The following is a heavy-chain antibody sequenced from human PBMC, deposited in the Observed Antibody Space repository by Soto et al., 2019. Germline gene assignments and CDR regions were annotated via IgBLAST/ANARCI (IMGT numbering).Heavy chain of an antibody. V-gene: IGHV3-13*01. Sequence: EVQLVESGGGLVQPGGSLRLSCAASGFTFSNYDMYWVRQGTGKGLEWVSAIGTAGDTYYPVSVKGRFTISRENAKNSLYLQMNSLRAGDTAVYYCARAGGGIVLDIWGQGTMVIVSS. D-gene: IGHD1-26*01. CDR1: GFTFSNYD. CDR3: ARAGGGIVLDI. J-gene: IGHJ3*02. CDR2: IGTAGDT.